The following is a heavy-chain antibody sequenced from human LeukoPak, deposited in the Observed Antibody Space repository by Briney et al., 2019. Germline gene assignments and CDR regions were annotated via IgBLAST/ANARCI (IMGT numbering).Heavy chain of an antibody. CDR2: ISSSGGTT. V-gene: IGHV3-23*01. CDR3: ARDDFWSAH. Sequence: GGSLRLSCAASGFNFSTYAMNWVRQAPGKGLEWVSFISSSGGTTYYGDSVKGRFTISRDNSKSTLYLQLNSLRAEDPAVYYCARDDFWSAHWGQGTLVIVSS. D-gene: IGHD3-3*01. J-gene: IGHJ4*02. CDR1: GFNFSTYA.